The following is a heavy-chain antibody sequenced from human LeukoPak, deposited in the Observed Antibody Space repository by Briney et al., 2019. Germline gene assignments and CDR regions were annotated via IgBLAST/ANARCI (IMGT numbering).Heavy chain of an antibody. J-gene: IGHJ4*02. Sequence: ASVKVSCKASGYTFSSNYLHWVRQAPGQGLEWMGLINPSGDSTSYAQKFQGRVTMTRVTSTTTVYMDLSNLRSEDTAVYYCARGSSGSYYNYFDYWGQGTLVTVSS. CDR3: ARGSSGSYYNYFDY. CDR2: INPSGDST. V-gene: IGHV1-46*01. D-gene: IGHD1-26*01. CDR1: GYTFSSNY.